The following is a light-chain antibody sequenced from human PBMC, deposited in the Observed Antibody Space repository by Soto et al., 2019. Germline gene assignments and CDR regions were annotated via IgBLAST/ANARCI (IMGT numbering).Light chain of an antibody. CDR3: SSYTRSSARKYV. J-gene: IGLJ1*01. CDR2: DVT. CDR1: SSDVGGYNY. Sequence: QSVLTQRASVSGAPGQSITISCTGASSDVGGYNYVSWYQQHPGKAPKVMIYDVTNRPSGVSSRFSGSKSGNTASLTISGLQAEDEADYYCSSYTRSSARKYVFGTGTKVTVL. V-gene: IGLV2-14*03.